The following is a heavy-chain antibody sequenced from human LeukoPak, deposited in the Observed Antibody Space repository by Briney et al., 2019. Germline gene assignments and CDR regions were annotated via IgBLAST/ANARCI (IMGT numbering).Heavy chain of an antibody. J-gene: IGHJ6*02. CDR2: IYYSGST. CDR1: GGSISSHY. CDR3: ARDNGDYGEGRYGMDV. Sequence: PSETLSLTCTVSGGSISSHYWSWIRQPPGKGLEWIGYIYYSGSTNYNPSLKSRVTISVDTSKNQFSLKLSSVTAADTAVYYCARDNGDYGEGRYGMDVWGQGTTVTVSS. V-gene: IGHV4-59*11. D-gene: IGHD4-17*01.